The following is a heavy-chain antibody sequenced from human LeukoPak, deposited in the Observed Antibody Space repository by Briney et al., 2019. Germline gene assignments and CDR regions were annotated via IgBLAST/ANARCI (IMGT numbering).Heavy chain of an antibody. V-gene: IGHV3-7*04. D-gene: IGHD3-16*02. CDR2: IKQDGSEK. J-gene: IGHJ4*02. CDR1: GFTFNTYA. CDR3: ARGDTQSKYRQFDS. Sequence: GGSLRLSCAASGFTFNTYAMSWVRQAPGKGLEWVANIKQDGSEKDYVDSVKGRFTISRDNAKNSLYLQMNSLRAEDTGVYYCARGDTQSKYRQFDSWGQGSLVIVSS.